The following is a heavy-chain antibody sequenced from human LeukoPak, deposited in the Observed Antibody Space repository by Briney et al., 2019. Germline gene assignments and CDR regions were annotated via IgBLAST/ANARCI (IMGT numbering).Heavy chain of an antibody. CDR1: GFTFSDHW. J-gene: IGHJ4*02. V-gene: IGHV3-74*01. CDR2: INTDGTTT. Sequence: GGSLRLSCAASGFTFSDHWMYWVRQAPGKGLVSVSHINTDGTTTNYADSVKGRFTISRDNAKNTLYLQMNSLRAEVTAVYYCVRASGDYWGQGTLVTVSS. CDR3: VRASGDY. D-gene: IGHD3-10*01.